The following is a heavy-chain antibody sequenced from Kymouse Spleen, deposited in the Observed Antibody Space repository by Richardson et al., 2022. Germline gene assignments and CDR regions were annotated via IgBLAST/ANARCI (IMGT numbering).Heavy chain of an antibody. Sequence: QVQLQQWGAGLLKPSETLSLTCAVYGGSFSGYYWSWIRQPPGKGLEWIGEINHSGSTNYNPSLKSRVTISVDTSKNQFSLKLSSVTAADTAVYYCARGYYYGSGSYYIHYYYYGMDVWGQGTTVTVSS. V-gene: IGHV4-34*01. CDR2: INHSGST. CDR3: ARGYYYGSGSYYIHYYYYGMDV. J-gene: IGHJ6*02. D-gene: IGHD3-10*01. CDR1: GGSFSGYY.